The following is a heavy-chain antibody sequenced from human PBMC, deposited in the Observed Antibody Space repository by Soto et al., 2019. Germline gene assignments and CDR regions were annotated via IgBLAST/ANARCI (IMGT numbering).Heavy chain of an antibody. CDR3: VRDRRIYYSDPHDEFVASDYEV. CDR2: FIPKFGTL. D-gene: IGHD3-22*01. J-gene: IGHJ3*01. V-gene: IGHV1-69*01. CDR1: GGIFGSHG. Sequence: QVQLIQSGAEVKKPGSSVRVSCTASGGIFGSHGFSWVRQAPGQRLEWVGGFIPKFGTLTYTEKFQARVRIAADESTNIVYLDLSSLTSEDTAVYYCVRDRRIYYSDPHDEFVASDYEVWGQGTMVSVSS.